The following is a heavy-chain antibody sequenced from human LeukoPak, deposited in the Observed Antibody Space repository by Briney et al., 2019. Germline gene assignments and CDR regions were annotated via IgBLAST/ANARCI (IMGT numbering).Heavy chain of an antibody. CDR3: ARVGYSPLGWFDP. D-gene: IGHD5-18*01. Sequence: SQTLCLTCTVSGGSISSGSYYWSWIRQPAGKGLEWIGRIYTSGSTNYNPSLKSRVTISVDTSKNQFSLKLSSVTAADTAVYYCARVGYSPLGWFDPWGQGTLVTVSS. CDR1: GGSISSGSYY. J-gene: IGHJ5*02. CDR2: IYTSGST. V-gene: IGHV4-61*02.